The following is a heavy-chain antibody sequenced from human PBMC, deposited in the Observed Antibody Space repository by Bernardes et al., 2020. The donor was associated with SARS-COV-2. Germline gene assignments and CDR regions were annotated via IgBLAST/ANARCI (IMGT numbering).Heavy chain of an antibody. CDR2: INPSGGST. V-gene: IGHV1-46*03. J-gene: IGHJ4*02. CDR1: GYTFTSYY. CDR3: ARDGRSDFTLPTAAYFDY. D-gene: IGHD6-25*01. Sequence: ASVKVSCKASGYTFTSYYMHWVRQAPGQGLEWMGIINPSGGSTSYAQKFQGRVTMTRDTSTSTVYMELSSLRSEDTAVYYCARDGRSDFTLPTAAYFDYWGQGTLVTVSS.